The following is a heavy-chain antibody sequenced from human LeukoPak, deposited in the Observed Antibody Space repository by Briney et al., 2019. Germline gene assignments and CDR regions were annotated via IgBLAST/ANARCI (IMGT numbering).Heavy chain of an antibody. V-gene: IGHV4-38-2*02. CDR3: ARTTEGGYTYGYFYYYYMDV. CDR2: IYHSGST. CDR1: GYSISSGYY. Sequence: SETLSLTCTVSGYSISSGYYWGWIRQPPGKGLEWIGSIYHSGSTYYNPSLKSRVTISVDTSKNQFSLKLTSVTAADTAVYYCARTTEGGYTYGYFYYYYMDVWGKGTTVTISS. J-gene: IGHJ6*03. D-gene: IGHD5-18*01.